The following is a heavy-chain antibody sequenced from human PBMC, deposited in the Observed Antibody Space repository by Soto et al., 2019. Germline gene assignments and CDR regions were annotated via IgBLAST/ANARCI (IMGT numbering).Heavy chain of an antibody. V-gene: IGHV1-69*06. CDR2: IIPISGAA. CDR3: ARDMTRTVVPYFDF. D-gene: IGHD1-7*01. J-gene: IGHJ4*02. CDR1: GGTFSNYV. Sequence: SVKVSCKASGGTFSNYVVNWVRQAPGQGLEWMARIIPISGAANYAQKFQGRVTITADKSTSTSYMELSSLRSEDTAVYYCARDMTRTVVPYFDFWGQGTLVTVSS.